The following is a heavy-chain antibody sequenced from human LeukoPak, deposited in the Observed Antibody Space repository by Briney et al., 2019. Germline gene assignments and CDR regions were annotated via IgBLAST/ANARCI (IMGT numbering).Heavy chain of an antibody. CDR1: GGSISSSSYY. Sequence: PSETLSLTCTVSGGSISSSSYYWGWIRQPPGKGLEWIGSIYYSGSTYYNPSLKSRVTISVDTSKNQFSPKLSSVTAADTAVYYCAMYYYDSSGYPYYFDYWGQGTLVTVSS. CDR3: AMYYYDSSGYPYYFDY. CDR2: IYYSGST. V-gene: IGHV4-39*07. D-gene: IGHD3-22*01. J-gene: IGHJ4*02.